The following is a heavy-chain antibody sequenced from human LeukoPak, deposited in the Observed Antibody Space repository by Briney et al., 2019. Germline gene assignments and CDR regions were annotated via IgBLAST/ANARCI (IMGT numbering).Heavy chain of an antibody. Sequence: PSETLSLTCAVYGGSFSGYYWSWIRQPPGKGLEWIGEINHSGSTNYNPSLKSRVTISVDTSKNQFSLKLSSVTAADTAVYYCARFLAARTRWFDPWGQGTLVTVSS. D-gene: IGHD6-6*01. CDR2: INHSGST. V-gene: IGHV4-34*01. J-gene: IGHJ5*02. CDR3: ARFLAARTRWFDP. CDR1: GGSFSGYY.